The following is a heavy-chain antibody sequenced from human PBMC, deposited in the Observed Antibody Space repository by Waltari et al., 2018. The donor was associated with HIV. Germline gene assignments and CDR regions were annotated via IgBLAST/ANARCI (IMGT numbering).Heavy chain of an antibody. CDR1: GGSISSYY. J-gene: IGHJ5*02. CDR2: ILYSGST. D-gene: IGHD3-9*01. CDR3: ARYYDILTGSWFDP. V-gene: IGHV4-59*08. Sequence: QVQLQESGPGLVKPSETLSLTCTVSGGSISSYYWSWIRQPPGKGLEWIGYILYSGSTTYTPSLKSRVTISLETSKNQFSRRLSSVTAADTAGDYCARYYDILTGSWFDPWGQGTLVTVSS.